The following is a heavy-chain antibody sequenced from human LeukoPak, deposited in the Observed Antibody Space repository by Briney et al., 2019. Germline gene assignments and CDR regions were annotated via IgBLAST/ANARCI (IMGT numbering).Heavy chain of an antibody. CDR2: ISGSGGST. CDR3: AGSSFSSGWPNWFDP. J-gene: IGHJ5*02. V-gene: IGHV3-23*01. CDR1: GFTFSSYA. Sequence: PGGSLRLSCAASGFTFSSYAMSWVRQAPGKGLEWVSAISGSGGSTYYADSVKGRFTISRDNSKNTLYLQMNSLRAEDTAVYYCAGSSFSSGWPNWFDPWGQGTLVTVSS. D-gene: IGHD6-19*01.